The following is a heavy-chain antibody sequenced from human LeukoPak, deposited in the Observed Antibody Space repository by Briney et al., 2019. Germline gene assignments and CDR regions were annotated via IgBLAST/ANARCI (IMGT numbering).Heavy chain of an antibody. CDR2: IKQDGSEK. CDR3: ARSMRLGWVYYFDY. D-gene: IGHD6-19*01. V-gene: IGHV3-7*01. J-gene: IGHJ4*02. CDR1: GFTFSSYW. Sequence: GGSLRLSCAASGFTFSSYWMSWVRQAPGKGLEWVANIKQDGSEKYYVDSVKGRFTISRDHAKNSLYLQINSLRAEDTAVYYCARSMRLGWVYYFDYWGQGTLVTVSS.